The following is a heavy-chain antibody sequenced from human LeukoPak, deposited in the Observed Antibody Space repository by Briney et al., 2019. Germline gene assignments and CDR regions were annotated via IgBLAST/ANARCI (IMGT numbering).Heavy chain of an antibody. CDR2: IYYSGST. Sequence: PSETLSLTCTVSGGSISSYYWSWIRQPPGKGLEWIGYIYYSGSTNYNPSLKSRVTISVDTSKNQFSLKLSSVTAANTAVYYCARSPGITIFGVVITNNWFDPWGLGTLVTVSS. CDR1: GGSISSYY. CDR3: ARSPGITIFGVVITNNWFDP. V-gene: IGHV4-59*01. J-gene: IGHJ5*02. D-gene: IGHD3-3*01.